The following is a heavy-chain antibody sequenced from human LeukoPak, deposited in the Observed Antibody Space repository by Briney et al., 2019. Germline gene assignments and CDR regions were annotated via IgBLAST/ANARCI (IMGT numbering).Heavy chain of an antibody. V-gene: IGHV4-59*08. CDR1: GGSISSYY. Sequence: SETLSLTCTVSGGSISSYYWSWIRQPPGKGLEWIGYIYYSGSTNYNPSLKSRVTISVDTSKNQFSLKLSSVTAADTAVYYCARGLGTNYYYYGMDVWGQGTTVTVSS. CDR2: IYYSGST. CDR3: ARGLGTNYYYYGMDV. J-gene: IGHJ6*02. D-gene: IGHD1-1*01.